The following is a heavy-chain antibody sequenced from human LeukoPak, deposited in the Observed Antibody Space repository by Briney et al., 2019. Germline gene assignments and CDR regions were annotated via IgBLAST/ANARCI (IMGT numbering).Heavy chain of an antibody. V-gene: IGHV4-30-4*08. J-gene: IGHJ4*02. CDR3: ARGTMVRGVMGY. Sequence: PSQTLSLTCTVSGGSISSDDYYWSWNPQPPGLGLVWLGYIYYSGSTYYNPSLKSRVTISVDTSKNQFSLKLSSVTAADTAVYYCARGTMVRGVMGYWGQGTLVTVSS. D-gene: IGHD3-10*01. CDR2: IYYSGST. CDR1: GGSISSDDYY.